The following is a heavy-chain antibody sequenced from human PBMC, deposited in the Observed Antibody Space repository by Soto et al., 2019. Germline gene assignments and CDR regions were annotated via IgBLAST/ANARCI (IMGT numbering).Heavy chain of an antibody. V-gene: IGHV4-39*01. CDR2: IYYSGST. Sequence: ASETLSLTCTVSGGSISSSSYYWGWIRQPPGKGLEWIGSIYYSGSTYYNPSLKSRVTISVDTSKNQFSLKLSSVTAADTAVYYCARLVGGGSYLGFFDYWGQGTLVTVSS. CDR1: GGSISSSSYY. CDR3: ARLVGGGSYLGFFDY. D-gene: IGHD1-26*01. J-gene: IGHJ4*02.